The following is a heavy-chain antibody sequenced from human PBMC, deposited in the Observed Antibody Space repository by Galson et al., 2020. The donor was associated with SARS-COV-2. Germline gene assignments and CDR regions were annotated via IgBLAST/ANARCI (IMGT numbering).Heavy chain of an antibody. D-gene: IGHD5-12*01. Sequence: NSGGSLRLSCAASGFTFSSYSMNWVRQAPGKGLEWVSSISSSSSYIYYADSVKGRFTISRDNAKNSLYLQMNSLRAEDTAVYYCARDIVATIFSGWFDPWGQGTLVTVSS. CDR2: ISSSSSYI. CDR3: ARDIVATIFSGWFDP. CDR1: GFTFSSYS. V-gene: IGHV3-21*01. J-gene: IGHJ5*02.